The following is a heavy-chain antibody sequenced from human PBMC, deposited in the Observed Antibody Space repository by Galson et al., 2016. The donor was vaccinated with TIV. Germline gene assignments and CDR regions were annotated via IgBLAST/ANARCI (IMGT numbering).Heavy chain of an antibody. CDR1: GYSFTSYW. CDR2: IHPGDSDT. D-gene: IGHD3-9*01. Sequence: QSGAEVKKPGESLKISCKGSGYSFTSYWIAWVRQMPGKGLELMGVIHPGDSDTRYSPSFQGQVSISADRSISTAYLQWSSLKASDTAMYYCAKQLDFDQRVLDALHIWGQGTLLTVSS. V-gene: IGHV5-51*01. J-gene: IGHJ3*02. CDR3: AKQLDFDQRVLDALHI.